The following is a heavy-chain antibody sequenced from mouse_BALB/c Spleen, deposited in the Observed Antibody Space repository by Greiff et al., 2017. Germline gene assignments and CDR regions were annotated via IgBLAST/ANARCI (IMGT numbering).Heavy chain of an antibody. CDR3: ARKRMDY. J-gene: IGHJ4*01. Sequence: EVKLMESGAELVKPGASVKLSCTASGFNIKDTYMHWVKQRPEQGLEWIGRIDPANGNTKYDPKFQGKATITADTSSNTAYLQLSSLTSEDTAVYYCARKRMDYWGQGTSVTVSS. CDR1: GFNIKDTY. CDR2: IDPANGNT. V-gene: IGHV14-3*02.